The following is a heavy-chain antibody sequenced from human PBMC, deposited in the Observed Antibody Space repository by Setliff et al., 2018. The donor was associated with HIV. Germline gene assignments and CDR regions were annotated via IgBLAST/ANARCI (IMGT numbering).Heavy chain of an antibody. CDR1: GGSISRGDYY. CDR3: ARAPYSNYLYYYYYYMDV. CDR2: IYTSGST. V-gene: IGHV4-61*09. D-gene: IGHD4-4*01. J-gene: IGHJ6*03. Sequence: PSETLSLTCTVSGGSISRGDYYWNWIRQPAGKGLEWIGHIYTSGSTSESPYYNPSLSSRVTISVDTSTNQFSLKLSSVTAADTAVYYCARAPYSNYLYYYYYYMDVWGKGTTVTVSS.